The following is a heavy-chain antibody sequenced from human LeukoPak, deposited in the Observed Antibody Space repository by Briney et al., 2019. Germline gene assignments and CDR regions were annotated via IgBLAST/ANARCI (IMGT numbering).Heavy chain of an antibody. Sequence: SVRVSCKASGGTFSSYDISWVREAPGQGLEWMGRIIPIFGIANYAQKFQGRVTITADKSTSTAYMELSSLRSEDTAVYYCARMEQQLVRDNWFDPWGQGTLVTVSS. CDR2: IIPIFGIA. J-gene: IGHJ5*02. D-gene: IGHD6-13*01. V-gene: IGHV1-69*04. CDR1: GGTFSSYD. CDR3: ARMEQQLVRDNWFDP.